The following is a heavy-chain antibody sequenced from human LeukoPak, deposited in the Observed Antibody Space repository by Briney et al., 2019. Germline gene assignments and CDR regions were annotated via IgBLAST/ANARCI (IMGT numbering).Heavy chain of an antibody. CDR2: IRGKADGETT. V-gene: IGHV3-15*01. CDR1: GFTFSNAW. Sequence: GGSLRLSCAASGFTFSNAWMTWVRQALGKGPEWLGRIRGKADGETTDYAAPVKGRFTISRDDSKNILYLQMNSLTTEDTAVYYCILAAAGPAYWGQGALVTVSP. CDR3: ILAAAGPAY. D-gene: IGHD6-13*01. J-gene: IGHJ4*02.